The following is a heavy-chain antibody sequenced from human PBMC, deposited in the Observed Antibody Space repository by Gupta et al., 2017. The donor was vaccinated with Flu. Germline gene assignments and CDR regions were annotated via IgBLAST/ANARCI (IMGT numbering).Heavy chain of an antibody. Sequence: SGFTFSSFGMHWVRQAPGKGLEWVGVIWYDGSSAFYGDPVKGRFTISRDNFDNTLYLQMNNLRVDDTALYYCVRGQDDFYSGFYDLWGQGTLVTVSS. CDR1: GFTFSSFG. V-gene: IGHV3-33*01. CDR3: VRGQDDFYSGFYDL. CDR2: IWYDGSSA. D-gene: IGHD3-3*01. J-gene: IGHJ4*02.